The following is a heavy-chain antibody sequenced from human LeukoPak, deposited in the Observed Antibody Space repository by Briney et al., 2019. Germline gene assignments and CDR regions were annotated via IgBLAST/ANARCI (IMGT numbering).Heavy chain of an antibody. CDR1: GYTFTGYY. D-gene: IGHD1-26*01. J-gene: IGHJ4*02. CDR2: FNPNSGGT. Sequence: ASVKVSCKASGYTFTGYYMHWVRQAPGQGLEWMGRFNPNSGGTNYAQKFQGRVTMTRDTSISTAYMELSRLRSDDTAVYYCARGNSGSYPNDYWGQGTLVTVSS. CDR3: ARGNSGSYPNDY. V-gene: IGHV1-2*06.